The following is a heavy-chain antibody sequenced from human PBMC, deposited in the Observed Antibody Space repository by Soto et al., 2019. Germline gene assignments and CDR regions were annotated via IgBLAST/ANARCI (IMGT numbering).Heavy chain of an antibody. D-gene: IGHD4-17*01. Sequence: EVQLLESGGGLVQPGGSLRLSCAASGFAFSYYAMSWVRQAPGKGLQWVSSFGASGGSTWFADSVKGRFTISRDDSKNTLYLQMNSLKADDTAVYYCAKVRLPYTDYVHAFDVWGQGTLVTVSS. CDR1: GFAFSYYA. V-gene: IGHV3-23*01. CDR2: FGASGGST. CDR3: AKVRLPYTDYVHAFDV. J-gene: IGHJ3*01.